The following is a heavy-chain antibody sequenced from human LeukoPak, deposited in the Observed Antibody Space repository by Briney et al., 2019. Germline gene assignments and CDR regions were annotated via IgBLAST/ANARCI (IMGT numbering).Heavy chain of an antibody. CDR2: IWYDGSNK. Sequence: GGSLRLSCAASGFTFSSYGMHWVRQAPGKGLEWVAVIWYDGSNKYYADSVKGRFTTSRDNSKNTLYLQMNSLRAEDTAVYYCARDRGYYDSRAYFDYWGQGTLVTVSS. D-gene: IGHD3-22*01. V-gene: IGHV3-33*01. CDR3: ARDRGYYDSRAYFDY. J-gene: IGHJ4*02. CDR1: GFTFSSYG.